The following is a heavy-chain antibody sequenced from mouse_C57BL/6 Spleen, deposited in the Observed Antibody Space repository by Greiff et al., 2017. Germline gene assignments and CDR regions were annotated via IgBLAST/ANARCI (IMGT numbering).Heavy chain of an antibody. V-gene: IGHV8-12*01. Sequence: QVTLKESGPGILQSSQTLSLTCSFSGFSLSTSGMGVSWIRQPSGKGLEWLAHIYWDDDKRYNPSLKSRLTISKDTSRNQVFLKITSVDTADTATYYCARREDYDDGYYFDYWGQGTTLTVSS. CDR2: IYWDDDK. CDR1: GFSLSTSGMG. D-gene: IGHD2-4*01. J-gene: IGHJ2*01. CDR3: ARREDYDDGYYFDY.